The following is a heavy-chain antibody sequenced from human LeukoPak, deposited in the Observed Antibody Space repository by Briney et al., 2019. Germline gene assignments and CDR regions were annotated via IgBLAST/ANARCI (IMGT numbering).Heavy chain of an antibody. CDR1: GGSISSYY. V-gene: IGHV4-59*12. Sequence: SETLSLTCTVSGGSISSYYWSWIRQPPGKGLEWIGYIYYSGSTNYNPSLKSRVTISVDTSKNQFSLKLSSVTAADTAVYYCARERTGDLVEYWGQGTLVTVSS. CDR3: ARERTGDLVEY. CDR2: IYYSGST. D-gene: IGHD7-27*01. J-gene: IGHJ4*02.